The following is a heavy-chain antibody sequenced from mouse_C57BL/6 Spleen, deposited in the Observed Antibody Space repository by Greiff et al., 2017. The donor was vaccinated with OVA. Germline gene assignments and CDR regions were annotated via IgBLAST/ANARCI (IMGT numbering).Heavy chain of an antibody. D-gene: IGHD1-1*01. J-gene: IGHJ4*01. Sequence: QVQLKQPGAELVMPGASVKLSCKASGYTFTSYWMHWVKQRPGQGLEWIGEIDPSDSYTNYNQKFKGKSTLTVDKSSSTAYMQLSSLTSEDSAVYYCALYGSSYAMDYWGQGTSVTVSS. V-gene: IGHV1-69*01. CDR3: ALYGSSYAMDY. CDR1: GYTFTSYW. CDR2: IDPSDSYT.